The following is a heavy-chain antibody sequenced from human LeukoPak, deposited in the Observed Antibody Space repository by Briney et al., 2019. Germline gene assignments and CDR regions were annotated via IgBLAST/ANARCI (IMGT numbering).Heavy chain of an antibody. Sequence: GGSLRLSCAASGFTFSSYVMHWVRQAPGKGLECVAVISSDGSNKSYADSVKGRFIISRDNSKNTLYLQMNSLRAEDTAVYYCAREWHTGLIAYWGQGTLVTVSS. CDR3: AREWHTGLIAY. CDR1: GFTFSSYV. D-gene: IGHD3-16*02. V-gene: IGHV3-30*04. CDR2: ISSDGSNK. J-gene: IGHJ4*02.